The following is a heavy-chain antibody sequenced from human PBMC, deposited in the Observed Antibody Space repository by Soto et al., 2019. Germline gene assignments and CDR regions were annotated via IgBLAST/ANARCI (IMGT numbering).Heavy chain of an antibody. J-gene: IGHJ4*02. V-gene: IGHV4-61*01. CDR2: FYYTGSI. CDR1: GGSVSSGNYY. D-gene: IGHD2-8*01. Sequence: QVQLEESGPGLVKPSETLSLTCTVSGGSVSSGNYYWSWIRQPPGKGLEWIGYFYYTGSINYNPSPNGRVTNFIEASKNLSSLTWYSVTAVDTAVYSFARGRFYPDGTNSPPFEYWGQGTLVTASS. CDR3: ARGRFYPDGTNSPPFEY.